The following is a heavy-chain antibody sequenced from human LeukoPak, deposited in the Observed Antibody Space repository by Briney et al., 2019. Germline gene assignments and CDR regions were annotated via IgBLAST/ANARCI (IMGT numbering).Heavy chain of an antibody. Sequence: GGSLRLSCEASGFTFSGYDMHWVRQATGKGLEWVSAIGTTGDTYYSDSVRGRFTISRENAKNSLDLQMNSLRAGDTAVHYCARSPSYSSSWYALDSWGQGTLVTVSS. CDR1: GFTFSGYD. CDR3: ARSPSYSSSWYALDS. J-gene: IGHJ4*02. CDR2: IGTTGDT. D-gene: IGHD6-13*01. V-gene: IGHV3-13*01.